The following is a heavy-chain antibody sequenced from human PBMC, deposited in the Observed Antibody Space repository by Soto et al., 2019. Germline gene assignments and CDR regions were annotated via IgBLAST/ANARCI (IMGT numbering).Heavy chain of an antibody. J-gene: IGHJ5*02. D-gene: IGHD4-17*01. CDR3: TRHGPGDYFLFDP. Sequence: PGGSPRLSCAASGFTFSGFWMHWVRQAPGKGLVWVSRASPDGTTTSYADSVKGRFTISRDNAKNTLYMQMNGLRAEDTAVYYCTRHGPGDYFLFDPWGQGTLVTVSS. CDR1: GFTFSGFW. CDR2: ASPDGTTT. V-gene: IGHV3-74*01.